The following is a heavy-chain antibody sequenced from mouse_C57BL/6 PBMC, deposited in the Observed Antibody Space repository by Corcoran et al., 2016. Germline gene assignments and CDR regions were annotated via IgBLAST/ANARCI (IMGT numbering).Heavy chain of an antibody. CDR1: GYTFTDYY. J-gene: IGHJ3*01. CDR2: INPNNGGT. V-gene: IGHV1-26*01. Sequence: DVQLQQSGPELVKPGASVKISCKASGYTFTDYYMNWVKQSHGKSLEWIGDINPNNGGTSYNQKFKGKATLTVDKSSSTAYMELRSLTSEDSAVYYCARDYGSSVAYWGQGTLVTVSA. CDR3: ARDYGSSVAY. D-gene: IGHD1-1*01.